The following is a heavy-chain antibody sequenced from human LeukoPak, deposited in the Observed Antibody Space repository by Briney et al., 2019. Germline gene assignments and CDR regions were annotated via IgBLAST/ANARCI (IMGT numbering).Heavy chain of an antibody. CDR3: AREMATGTTAFDY. CDR2: INHSGST. V-gene: IGHV4-34*01. Sequence: PSETLSLTCAVYGGSFSGYYWSWIRQPPGKGLEWIGEINHSGSTNYNPSLKSRVTISVDTSKNQFSLKLSSVTAADTAVYYCAREMATGTTAFDYWGQGTLVTVSS. CDR1: GGSFSGYY. D-gene: IGHD1-1*01. J-gene: IGHJ4*02.